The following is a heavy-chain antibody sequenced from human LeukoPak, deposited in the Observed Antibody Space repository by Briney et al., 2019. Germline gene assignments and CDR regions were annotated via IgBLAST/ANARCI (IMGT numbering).Heavy chain of an antibody. CDR2: IFYRGTT. D-gene: IGHD1-1*01. J-gene: IGHJ4*02. CDR1: GGSISSGGYY. CDR3: ARHLGPGTPRGIDY. V-gene: IGHV4-39*01. Sequence: SETLSLTCTVSGGSISSGGYYWGWIRQPPGKGLGWIGSIFYRGTTYYNPSLKSRVTISVDTPKNQFSLKLSSVTAADTAVYYCARHLGPGTPRGIDYWGQGTLVTVSS.